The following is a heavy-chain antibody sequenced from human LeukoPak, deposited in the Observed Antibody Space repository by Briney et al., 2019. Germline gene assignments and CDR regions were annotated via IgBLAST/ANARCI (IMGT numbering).Heavy chain of an antibody. J-gene: IGHJ4*02. CDR3: ANGGIAVAGVSLFDY. D-gene: IGHD6-19*01. CDR2: INPNSGGT. Sequence: ASVKVSCKASGYTFTGYYMHWVRQAPGQGLEWMGRINPNSGGTNYAQKFQGRVTMTRVTSISTAYMELSRLRSDDTAVYYCANGGIAVAGVSLFDYWGQGALVTVSS. CDR1: GYTFTGYY. V-gene: IGHV1-2*06.